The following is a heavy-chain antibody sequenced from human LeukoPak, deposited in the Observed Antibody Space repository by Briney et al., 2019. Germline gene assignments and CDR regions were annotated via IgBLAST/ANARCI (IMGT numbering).Heavy chain of an antibody. CDR2: ISSNGDST. D-gene: IGHD4-23*01. CDR3: ARARDYGGNFNWFDP. CDR1: RFTFSSYV. V-gene: IGHV3-64D*09. J-gene: IGHJ5*02. Sequence: GGSLRLSCSASRFTFSSYVMYWVRQAPGKGLEYVSAISSNGDSTYSADSVRGRFTISRDNSKNTLYLQMSSLRAEDTAVYYCARARDYGGNFNWFDPWGQGTLVTVSS.